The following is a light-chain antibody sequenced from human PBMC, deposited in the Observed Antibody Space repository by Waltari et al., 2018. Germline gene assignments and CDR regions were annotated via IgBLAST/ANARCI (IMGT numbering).Light chain of an antibody. V-gene: IGLV1-40*01. CDR2: AHK. CDR1: KPNIGAGHD. CDR3: QSYDNGLRGVV. J-gene: IGLJ2*01. Sequence: QSVLTQPPSVSGAPGQRVTISCPGSKPNIGAGHDVHGHQQLPGTAPKLLIYAHKNRPAGVPDRFSGSKSGTLASLAITGLQAEDEGDYYGQSYDNGLRGVVFGGGTKLSVL.